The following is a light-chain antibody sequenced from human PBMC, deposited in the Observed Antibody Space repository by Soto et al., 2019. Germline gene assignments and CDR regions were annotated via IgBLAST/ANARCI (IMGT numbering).Light chain of an antibody. J-gene: IGKJ3*01. V-gene: IGKV3-15*01. Sequence: EIVMTQSPATLSVSPGERATLSCRASQSISANLAWYQQKPGQAPRLLIYGASTRATGIPARFSGSGSGTEFTLTISSLQSEDFALYYCQQYNHWPFTFGPGTKVDIK. CDR3: QQYNHWPFT. CDR2: GAS. CDR1: QSISAN.